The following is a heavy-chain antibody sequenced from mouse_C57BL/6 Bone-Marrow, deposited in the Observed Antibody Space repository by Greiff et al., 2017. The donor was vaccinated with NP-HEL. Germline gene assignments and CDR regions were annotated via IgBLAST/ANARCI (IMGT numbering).Heavy chain of an antibody. CDR2: IWCGGST. CDR1: GFSLTSYG. V-gene: IGHV2-2*01. Sequence: QVQLQQSGPGLVQPSQSLSITCTVSGFSLTSYGVHWVRQSPGKGLEWLGVIWCGGSTDYNAAFISRLSIIKDNSKSQVFFKMNRLQADDTAIYYYARNDYYYGSSYHWYFDVWGTGTTVTVSS. D-gene: IGHD1-1*01. J-gene: IGHJ1*03. CDR3: ARNDYYYGSSYHWYFDV.